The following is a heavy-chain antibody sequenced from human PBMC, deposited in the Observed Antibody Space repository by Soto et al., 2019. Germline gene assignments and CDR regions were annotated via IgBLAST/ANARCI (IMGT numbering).Heavy chain of an antibody. D-gene: IGHD2-15*01. V-gene: IGHV1-18*01. CDR3: ARDRGDIVVVVAANRAFDI. Sequence: QVQLVQSGAEVKKPGASVKVSCKASGYTFTSYGISWVRQAPGQGLEWMGWISAYNGNTNYAQKLQGRVTMTTYTSTSTAYMELRSLRSDDTAVYYCARDRGDIVVVVAANRAFDIWGQGTMVTVSS. J-gene: IGHJ3*02. CDR2: ISAYNGNT. CDR1: GYTFTSYG.